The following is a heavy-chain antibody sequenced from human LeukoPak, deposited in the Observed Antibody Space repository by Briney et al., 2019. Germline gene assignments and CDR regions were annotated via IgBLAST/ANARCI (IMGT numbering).Heavy chain of an antibody. Sequence: GRSLRLSCAASGFTFSSYAMHWVRQAPGKGLEWVAVISYDGSNKYYADSVKGRFTISRDNSKNTLYLQMNSLRAEDTAVYYCARDRHPGYKWELYDAFDIWGQGTMVTVSS. CDR3: ARDRHPGYKWELYDAFDI. V-gene: IGHV3-30-3*01. CDR2: ISYDGSNK. CDR1: GFTFSSYA. J-gene: IGHJ3*02. D-gene: IGHD1-26*01.